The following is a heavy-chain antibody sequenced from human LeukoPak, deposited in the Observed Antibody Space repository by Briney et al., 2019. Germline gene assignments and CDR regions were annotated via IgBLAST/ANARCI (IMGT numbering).Heavy chain of an antibody. CDR3: ARGWLAETTVVTPYNY. J-gene: IGHJ4*02. Sequence: SEKVSCKASGGTFSSTTINWVRQAPGQGLEWMGGITPIFRTPNYAQKFQGRVTIAAVESMSTAYMELSSLRSEDTAVYYCARGWLAETTVVTPYNYWGQGTLVTVSS. V-gene: IGHV1-69*13. CDR1: GGTFSSTT. CDR2: ITPIFRTP. D-gene: IGHD2-21*02.